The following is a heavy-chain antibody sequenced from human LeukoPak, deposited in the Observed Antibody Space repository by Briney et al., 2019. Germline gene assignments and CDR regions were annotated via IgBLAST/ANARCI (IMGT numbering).Heavy chain of an antibody. D-gene: IGHD1-26*01. CDR3: AREMEWEPGSPVGYFDY. CDR2: INPSGGST. V-gene: IGHV1-46*01. J-gene: IGHJ4*02. CDR1: GYTFTSYY. Sequence: ASVKVSCKASGYTFTSYYMHWVRQAPGQGLEWMGIINPSGGSTSYAQKFQGRVTMTRDTSTSTAYMELRSLRSDDTAVYYCAREMEWEPGSPVGYFDYWGQGTLVTVSS.